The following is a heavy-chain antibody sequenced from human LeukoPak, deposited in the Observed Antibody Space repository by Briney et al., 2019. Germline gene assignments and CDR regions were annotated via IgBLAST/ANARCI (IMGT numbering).Heavy chain of an antibody. J-gene: IGHJ3*02. V-gene: IGHV4-59*01. D-gene: IGHD4-17*01. CDR2: IYYSGST. CDR1: GGSISSYY. Sequence: SETLSLTCTVSGGSISSYYWSWIRQPPGKGLEWIGYIYYSGSTNYNPSLKSRVTISVDTSKNQFSLKLSSVTAADTAVYYRARVTVTTPTWGAFDIWGQGTMVTVSS. CDR3: ARVTVTTPTWGAFDI.